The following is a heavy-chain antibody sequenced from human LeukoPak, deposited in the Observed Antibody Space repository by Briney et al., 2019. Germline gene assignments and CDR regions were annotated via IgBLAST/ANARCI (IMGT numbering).Heavy chain of an antibody. D-gene: IGHD2-2*01. V-gene: IGHV3-48*04. J-gene: IGHJ3*02. CDR3: ARGTLGYDDAFDI. CDR2: ISSSSSTI. CDR1: GFTFSSYS. Sequence: GGSLRLSCAASGFTFSSYSMNWVRQAPGKGLGWVSYISSSSSTIYYADSVKGRFTISRDNAKNSLYLQMNSLRAEDTAVYYCARGTLGYDDAFDIWGQGTMVTVSS.